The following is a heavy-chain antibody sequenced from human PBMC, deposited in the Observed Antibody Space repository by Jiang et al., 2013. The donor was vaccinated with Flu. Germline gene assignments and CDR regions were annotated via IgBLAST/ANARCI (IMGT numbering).Heavy chain of an antibody. CDR2: MNPNSGNT. V-gene: IGHV1-8*01. D-gene: IGHD3-22*01. Sequence: GAEVKKPGASVKVSCKASGYTFTSYDINWVRQATGQGLEWMGWMNPNSGNTGYAQKFQGRVTMTRNTSISTAYMELSSLRSEDTAVYYCASADYYDSSGYSQIPGLYYYYYGMDVWGQGTTVTVSS. CDR1: GYTFTSYD. J-gene: IGHJ6*02. CDR3: ASADYYDSSGYSQIPGLYYYYYGMDV.